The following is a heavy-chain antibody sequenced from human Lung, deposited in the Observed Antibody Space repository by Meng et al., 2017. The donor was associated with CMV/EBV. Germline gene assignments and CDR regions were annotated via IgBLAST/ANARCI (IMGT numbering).Heavy chain of an antibody. Sequence: QVLVQEWGLGLVNTSATVSLTCGVSGASISSNIRWTWVGQTPGKGLEWIGDRDDSGSTNYNQYLNSRISISLDKSKNHFSLKVNSVTAEETDVYYCARGKQDAWELLAYWGQGALVTVSS. CDR2: RDDSGST. CDR3: ARGKQDAWELLAY. J-gene: IGHJ4*02. D-gene: IGHD1-26*01. CDR1: GASISSNIR. V-gene: IGHV4-4*02.